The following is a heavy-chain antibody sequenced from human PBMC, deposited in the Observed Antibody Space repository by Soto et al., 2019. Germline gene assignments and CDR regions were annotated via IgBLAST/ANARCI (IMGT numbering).Heavy chain of an antibody. CDR2: IKPDESEK. D-gene: IGHD4-4*01. V-gene: IGHV3-7*01. CDR1: GFTFSDSW. J-gene: IGHJ5*02. Sequence: EVQLVESGGGLVQPGGSLRLSCTASGFTFSDSWMTWVRQAPGKGLEWVGRIKPDESEKKYADSVKGRFSISRDNAKNSMYLQMDSLRGEDTAVYYCVRGGSNYASWGQGTLVTVSS. CDR3: VRGGSNYAS.